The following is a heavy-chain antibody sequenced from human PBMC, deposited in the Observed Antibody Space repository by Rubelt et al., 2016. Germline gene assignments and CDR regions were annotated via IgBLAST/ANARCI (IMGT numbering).Heavy chain of an antibody. Sequence: QLQLQESGPGLVKPSETLSLTCTVSGGSISSSSYYWGWIRQPPGKGLEWIGSIYYSGSTYYNPSLKGRVTISVDTSKNQFALKLSSVTAADTAVYYCARGIVDTAMDGTYQHWGQGTLVTVSS. CDR3: ARGIVDTAMDGTYQH. CDR1: GGSISSSSYY. V-gene: IGHV4-39*01. CDR2: IYYSGST. D-gene: IGHD5-18*01. J-gene: IGHJ1*01.